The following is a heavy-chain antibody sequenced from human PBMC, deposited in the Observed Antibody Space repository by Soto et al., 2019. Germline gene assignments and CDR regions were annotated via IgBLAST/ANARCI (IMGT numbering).Heavy chain of an antibody. CDR1: GGSFSGYY. Sequence: SETLSLTCAVYGGSFSGYYWSWIRQPPGKGLEWIGEINHSGSTNYNPSLKSRVTISVDTSKNQFSLKLSSVTAADTAVYYCARATTVGIAAAGFPTNWYFDLSGRGTLVTVSS. CDR3: ARATTVGIAAAGFPTNWYFDL. D-gene: IGHD6-13*01. V-gene: IGHV4-34*01. CDR2: INHSGST. J-gene: IGHJ2*01.